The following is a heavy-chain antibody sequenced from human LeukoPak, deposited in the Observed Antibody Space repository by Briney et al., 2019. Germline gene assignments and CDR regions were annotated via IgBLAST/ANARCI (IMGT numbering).Heavy chain of an antibody. CDR3: AREYSEMATTGGEGFDY. CDR1: GGSISSGDYY. J-gene: IGHJ4*02. V-gene: IGHV4-30-4*08. D-gene: IGHD5-24*01. CDR2: IYYSGST. Sequence: TSRTLSLTCTVSGGSISSGDYYWSWIRQPPGKGLEWIGYIYYSGSTYYNPSLKSRVTISVDTSKHQFSLKLSSVIAADTAVYYCAREYSEMATTGGEGFDYWGQGTLVTVSS.